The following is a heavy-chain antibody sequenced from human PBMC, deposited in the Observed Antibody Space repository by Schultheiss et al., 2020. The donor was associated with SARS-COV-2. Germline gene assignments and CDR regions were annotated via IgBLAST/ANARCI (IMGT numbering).Heavy chain of an antibody. CDR2: INPNSGGT. CDR1: GYTFTSYD. V-gene: IGHV1-2*02. D-gene: IGHD3-10*01. CDR3: ARGPSRSTMVRGVMGPFDY. Sequence: ASVKVSCKASGYTFTSYDINWVRQAPGQGLEWMGWINPNSGGTNYAQKFQGRVTMTRDTSISTAYMELSRLRSDDTAVYYCARGPSRSTMVRGVMGPFDYWGQGTLVTVSS. J-gene: IGHJ4*02.